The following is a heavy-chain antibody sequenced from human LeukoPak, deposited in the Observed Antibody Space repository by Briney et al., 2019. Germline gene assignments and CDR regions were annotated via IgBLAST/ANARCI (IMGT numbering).Heavy chain of an antibody. D-gene: IGHD2-2*01. Sequence: ASETLSLTCSVSGYSISSGYYWGWIRQPPGKGLEWIGNIYHSGSTYYNPSLKSRVTISVDTSKNQFSLKLSSVTAADTAVYYCARGNLGYCSSTSCYAMRGWGSSWYGYWGQGTLVTVSS. CDR2: IYHSGST. V-gene: IGHV4-38-2*02. J-gene: IGHJ4*02. CDR3: ARGNLGYCSSTSCYAMRGWGSSWYGY. CDR1: GYSISSGYY.